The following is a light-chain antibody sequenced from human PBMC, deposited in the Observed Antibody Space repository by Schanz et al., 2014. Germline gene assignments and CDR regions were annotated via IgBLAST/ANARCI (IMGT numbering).Light chain of an antibody. CDR3: SSYAGSNKEV. CDR2: DVS. J-gene: IGLJ3*02. CDR1: SSDVGGYDY. V-gene: IGLV2-14*01. Sequence: QSALTQPASVSGSPGRSITISCTGTSSDVGGYDYVSWYQQHPGKAPKLMIYDVSNRPSGVSNRFSGSKSGNTASLTVSGLQAEDEADYYCSSYAGSNKEVFGGGTKLTVL.